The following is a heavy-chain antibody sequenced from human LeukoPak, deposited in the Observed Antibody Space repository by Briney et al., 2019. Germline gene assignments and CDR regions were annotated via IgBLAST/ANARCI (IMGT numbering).Heavy chain of an antibody. CDR2: ITSDGNDS. D-gene: IGHD3-22*01. CDR3: ARGDYFDSSAYYSLDY. J-gene: IGHJ4*02. V-gene: IGHV3-30*04. Sequence: GGSLRLSCAASGFTFSSYAMHWVRQGPGKGLEWVAFITSDGNDSYYADSVRGRFTISRDNSKNTLYLQMNSLRAEDTPVYYCARGDYFDSSAYYSLDYWGQGTLVTVSS. CDR1: GFTFSSYA.